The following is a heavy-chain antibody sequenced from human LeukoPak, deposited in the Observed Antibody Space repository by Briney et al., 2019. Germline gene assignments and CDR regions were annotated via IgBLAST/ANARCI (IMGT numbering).Heavy chain of an antibody. Sequence: GGSLRLSCAASGFTFSSYAMHWVRQAPGKGLEWVAVISYDGSNKYYADSVKGRFTISRDNSKNTLYLQMNSLRAEDTAVYYCAKLNAVAGLHWGQGTLVTVSS. CDR1: GFTFSSYA. V-gene: IGHV3-30-3*02. CDR2: ISYDGSNK. CDR3: AKLNAVAGLH. J-gene: IGHJ4*02. D-gene: IGHD6-19*01.